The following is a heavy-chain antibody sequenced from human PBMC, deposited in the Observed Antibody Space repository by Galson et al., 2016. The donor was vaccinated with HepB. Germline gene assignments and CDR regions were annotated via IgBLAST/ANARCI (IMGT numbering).Heavy chain of an antibody. CDR1: GYSFTNYW. V-gene: IGHV5-51*01. CDR3: ARHSAGTFEESGGVGGGVEGMDL. CDR2: IYPADYDV. J-gene: IGHJ3*01. Sequence: QSGAEVKKPGESLRISCEGSGYSFTNYWIVWVRQMPGKGLEWMGIIYPADYDVRYSPSFQGQVIISADKSITTAYLQWSSLKASDTAMYYCARHSAGTFEESGGVGGGVEGMDLWGQGTMVIVSS. D-gene: IGHD2-15*01.